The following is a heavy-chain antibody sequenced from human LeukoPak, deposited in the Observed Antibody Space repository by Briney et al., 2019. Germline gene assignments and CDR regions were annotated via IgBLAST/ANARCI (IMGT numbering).Heavy chain of an antibody. CDR3: AKCSTSAYTTGWCNWIDP. J-gene: IGHJ5*02. V-gene: IGHV3-30-3*02. CDR2: ISYDGSNK. CDR1: GFSFSGSW. Sequence: GGSLRLSCVGSGFSFSGSWMNWVRQAPGKGLEWVAVISYDGSNKYYADSAKGRFTISRDSSKNTLYLQMNSLRADDTAVYYRAKCSTSAYTTGWCNWIDPWGQGTLVTVSS. D-gene: IGHD6-19*01.